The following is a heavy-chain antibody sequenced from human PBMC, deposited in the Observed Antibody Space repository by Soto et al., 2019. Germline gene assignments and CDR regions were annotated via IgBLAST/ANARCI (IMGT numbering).Heavy chain of an antibody. J-gene: IGHJ4*02. V-gene: IGHV5-10-1*01. Sequence: GESLKISCKGSGYSFTSYWISWVRQMPGKGLEWMGRIDPSDSYTNYSPSFQGHVTISADKSISTAYLQWSSLEASDTAMYYCARHSEYYDSSGYYPYWGQGTLVTVSS. D-gene: IGHD3-22*01. CDR3: ARHSEYYDSSGYYPY. CDR1: GYSFTSYW. CDR2: IDPSDSYT.